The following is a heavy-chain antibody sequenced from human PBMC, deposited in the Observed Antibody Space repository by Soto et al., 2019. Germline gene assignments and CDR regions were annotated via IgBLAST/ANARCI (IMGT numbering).Heavy chain of an antibody. D-gene: IGHD3-10*01. Sequence: ASETLSLTCTVSGGSISSYYWSWIRQPAGKGLEWIGRIYTSGSTNYNPSLKSRVTMSVDTSKNQFSLKLSSVTAADTAVYYCATQSGGYGSGSYYGGGSYYYYYGMDVWGQGTTVTVSS. CDR1: GGSISSYY. V-gene: IGHV4-4*07. CDR2: IYTSGST. J-gene: IGHJ6*02. CDR3: ATQSGGYGSGSYYGGGSYYYYYGMDV.